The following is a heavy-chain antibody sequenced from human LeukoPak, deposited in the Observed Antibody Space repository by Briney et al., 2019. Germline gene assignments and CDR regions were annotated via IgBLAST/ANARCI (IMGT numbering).Heavy chain of an antibody. J-gene: IGHJ4*02. D-gene: IGHD4-17*01. CDR2: IYPGDSDT. Sequence: GESLKISCKGSGYSFTSYWIGWMRQMPGKGLEWMGIIYPGDSDTRYSPSFQGQVTISADKSISTAYLQWSSLKASDTAMYYCARHITSRGVTTYGDYWGQGTLVTVSS. CDR3: ARHITSRGVTTYGDY. CDR1: GYSFTSYW. V-gene: IGHV5-51*01.